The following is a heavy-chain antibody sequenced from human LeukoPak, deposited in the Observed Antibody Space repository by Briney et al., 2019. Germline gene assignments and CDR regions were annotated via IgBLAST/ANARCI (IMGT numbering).Heavy chain of an antibody. D-gene: IGHD6-13*01. CDR1: GDSIRSGTYS. J-gene: IGHJ4*02. V-gene: IGHV4-39*01. Sequence: SETLSLTCSVSGDSIRSGTYSRGWIRQPPGKGLEWIGSISYTGSTYYDPSLKSRVTISVDTSKNQFPLKMSSVTAADTAVYYCARHAGGIAASGTRPFDYWGQGTLVTVSS. CDR2: ISYTGST. CDR3: ARHAGGIAASGTRPFDY.